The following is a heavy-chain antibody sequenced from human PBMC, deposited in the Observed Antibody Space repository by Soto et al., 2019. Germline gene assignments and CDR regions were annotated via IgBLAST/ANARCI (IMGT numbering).Heavy chain of an antibody. Sequence: QVQLVQSGAEVKKPGASVKVSCKVSGYTFTGNYMHWMRQAPGQGPEWMGWMNPRNGETDYAQKFEGRVTITRDTSISTAYMDLSRLTSDDTAIYFCVRGGGVDVVTPTRIVFDYWGQGTLLTVSS. CDR1: GYTFTGNY. V-gene: IGHV1-2*02. D-gene: IGHD2-21*02. CDR3: VRGGGVDVVTPTRIVFDY. CDR2: MNPRNGET. J-gene: IGHJ4*02.